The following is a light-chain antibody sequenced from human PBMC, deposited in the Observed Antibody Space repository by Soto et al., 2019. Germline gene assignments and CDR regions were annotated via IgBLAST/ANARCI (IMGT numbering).Light chain of an antibody. V-gene: IGKV4-1*01. CDR1: QSVLYSSNNKNY. J-gene: IGKJ4*01. CDR2: WAS. Sequence: DIVMTQSPDSLAVSVGERATINCKSSQSVLYSSNNKNYLAWYQKKPGQPPKLLIYWASTRESGVPDRFSGSGSGTDFTLTISSLQAEDVAVYYCQQYYSTPLTFGGGTKVEIK. CDR3: QQYYSTPLT.